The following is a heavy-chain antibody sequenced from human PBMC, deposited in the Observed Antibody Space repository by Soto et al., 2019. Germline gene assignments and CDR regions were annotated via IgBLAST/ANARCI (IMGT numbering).Heavy chain of an antibody. Sequence: SETLSLTCTVSGDSIRSYYWSWIGQPPGKGLEWIGYISYTGSTHYNPSLKSRVTISADTSKNQFSLKLSSVTTADTALYYCAREGVAAPYYYYGMDVWGQGSTVTVSS. V-gene: IGHV4-59*01. CDR3: AREGVAAPYYYYGMDV. D-gene: IGHD2-15*01. J-gene: IGHJ6*02. CDR2: ISYTGST. CDR1: GDSIRSYY.